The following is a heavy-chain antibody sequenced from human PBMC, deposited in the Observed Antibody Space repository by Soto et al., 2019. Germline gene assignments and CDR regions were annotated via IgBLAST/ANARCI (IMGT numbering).Heavy chain of an antibody. J-gene: IGHJ3*02. CDR2: ISYDGSNK. CDR1: GFTFSSYA. V-gene: IGHV3-30-3*01. CDR3: ARDQSSSWSFVFRDAFDI. Sequence: GGSLRLSCAASGFTFSSYAMHWVRQAPGKGLEWVAVISYDGSNKYYADSVKGRFTISRDNSKNTLYLQMNSLRAEDTAVYYCARDQSSSWSFVFRDAFDIWGQGTMVTVSS. D-gene: IGHD6-13*01.